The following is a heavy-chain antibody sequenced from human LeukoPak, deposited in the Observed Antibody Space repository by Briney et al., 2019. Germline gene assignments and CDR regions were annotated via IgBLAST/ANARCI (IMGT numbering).Heavy chain of an antibody. CDR1: GFTFSSYP. Sequence: PGGSLRLSCAASGFTFSSYPMHWVRQAPGKGLEWVSLISYDGNHKYYADSVKGRFTISRDNSKNMFYVKIHSLRPEDTAVYFCARGFPYDDTTEGYYYLMDVWGQGTTVTVSS. CDR3: ARGFPYDDTTEGYYYLMDV. V-gene: IGHV3-30-3*01. D-gene: IGHD4-17*01. J-gene: IGHJ6*02. CDR2: ISYDGNHK.